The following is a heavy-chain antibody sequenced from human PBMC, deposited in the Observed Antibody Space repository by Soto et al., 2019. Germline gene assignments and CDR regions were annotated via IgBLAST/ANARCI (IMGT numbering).Heavy chain of an antibody. V-gene: IGHV1-69*02. CDR2: IIPMLTVT. CDR1: GGTFSTYT. D-gene: IGHD2-2*01. J-gene: IGHJ3*01. CDR3: SIGSWSAETFDV. Sequence: QVHLEQSGAVVKKPGSSVKVSCKAAGGTFSTYTLIWVRQAPGQGLEWMGRIIPMLTVTNSAQKFQGRVTLTADKSTSTAFMELTSLTSDDTAVYYCSIGSWSAETFDVWGQGTMVTVSS.